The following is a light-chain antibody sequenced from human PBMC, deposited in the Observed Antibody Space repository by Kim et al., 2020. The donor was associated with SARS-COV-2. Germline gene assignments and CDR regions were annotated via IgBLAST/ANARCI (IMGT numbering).Light chain of an antibody. V-gene: IGLV3-21*04. CDR3: QVWDSFTDHYV. Sequence: APGQPAKITCGRPHLGISIVLWYRQQPGQAPAVLIRYDSARPSGIPERFSASHSGNTATLTITRVEAGDEADYYCQVWDSFTDHYVFGDGTKVTVL. CDR2: YDS. J-gene: IGLJ1*01. CDR1: HLGISI.